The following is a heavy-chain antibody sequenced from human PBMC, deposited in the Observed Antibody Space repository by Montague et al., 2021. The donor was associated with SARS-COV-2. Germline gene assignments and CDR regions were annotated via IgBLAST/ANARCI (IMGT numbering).Heavy chain of an antibody. D-gene: IGHD3-22*01. Sequence: SETLSLTCAVYGGSFGDDHWSWIRQPPGKGLEWIGDIKQSGSTNYNPSLKSRGTISVDTSKNQFSLKLTSVTAADTAVYFCARGHLSVSMIVVVFTSVSYYFDYWGREPRSPSPQ. V-gene: IGHV4-34*01. CDR1: GGSFGDDH. J-gene: IGHJ4*02. CDR3: ARGHLSVSMIVVVFTSVSYYFDY. CDR2: IKQSGST.